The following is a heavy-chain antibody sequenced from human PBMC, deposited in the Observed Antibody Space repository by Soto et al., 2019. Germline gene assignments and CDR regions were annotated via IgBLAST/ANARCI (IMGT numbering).Heavy chain of an antibody. J-gene: IGHJ4*02. Sequence: ASVNVSCKASGYTFPSYDINWLRQATGQWLEWMGWMNPNSGNTGYAQKFQGRVTMTRNTSISTAYMELSSLRSEDTAVYYCARGYYDYVWGSYRDFDYWGQGTLVTVSS. D-gene: IGHD3-16*02. CDR1: GYTFPSYD. V-gene: IGHV1-8*01. CDR3: ARGYYDYVWGSYRDFDY. CDR2: MNPNSGNT.